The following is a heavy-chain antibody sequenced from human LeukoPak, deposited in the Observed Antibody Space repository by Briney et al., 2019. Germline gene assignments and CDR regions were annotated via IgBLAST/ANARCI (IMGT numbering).Heavy chain of an antibody. CDR2: INAGNGNT. D-gene: IGHD2-15*01. CDR1: GYTFTSYA. J-gene: IGHJ6*02. V-gene: IGHV1-3*01. Sequence: ASVKVSCKASGYTFTSYAMHWVRQAPGQRLEWMGWINAGNGNTKYSQKFQGRVTITRDTSASTAYMELSSLRSEDTAVYYCAGGYCSGGSCYSPGMYYYYGMDVWGQGTTVTVSS. CDR3: AGGYCSGGSCYSPGMYYYYGMDV.